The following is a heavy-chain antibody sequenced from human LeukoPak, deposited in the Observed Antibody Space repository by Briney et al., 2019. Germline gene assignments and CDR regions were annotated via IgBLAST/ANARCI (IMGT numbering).Heavy chain of an antibody. J-gene: IGHJ5*02. V-gene: IGHV4-34*01. CDR2: INHSGST. CDR3: ASLSSGWSAWFDP. D-gene: IGHD6-19*01. Sequence: PSETLSLTCAVYGGSFSGYYWSWIRQPPGKGLEWIGEINHSGSTNYNPSLKSRVTISVDTSKNQFSLKLSSVTAADTAVYYCASLSSGWSAWFDPWGQGTLVTVSS. CDR1: GGSFSGYY.